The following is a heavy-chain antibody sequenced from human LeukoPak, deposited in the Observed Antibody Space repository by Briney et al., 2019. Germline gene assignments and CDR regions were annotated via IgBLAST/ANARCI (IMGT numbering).Heavy chain of an antibody. Sequence: SETLSLTCAVSGGSISSSNWWSWVRQPPGKGLEWIGEIYHSGSTNYNPSLKSRVTISVDTSKNQFSLKLSSVTAADTAVYYCARTQTTRSGYFPTRKVSTRYYFDYWGQGTLVTVSS. CDR2: IYHSGST. J-gene: IGHJ4*02. CDR3: ARTQTTRSGYFPTRKVSTRYYFDY. D-gene: IGHD3-3*01. CDR1: GGSISSSNW. V-gene: IGHV4-4*02.